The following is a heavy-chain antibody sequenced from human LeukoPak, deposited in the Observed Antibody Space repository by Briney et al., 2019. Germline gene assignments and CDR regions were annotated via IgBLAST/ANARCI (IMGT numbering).Heavy chain of an antibody. CDR2: ISVSGGST. V-gene: IGHV3-23*01. D-gene: IGHD6-13*01. Sequence: TGGSLRLSCAASGFTFSSYAMSWVCQAPGKGLEWVSAISVSGGSTYYADSVKGRFTISRDNSKNTLYLQVNSLRAEDTAVYCCAKGTGYSSSWYDYWGQGTLVTVSS. J-gene: IGHJ4*02. CDR1: GFTFSSYA. CDR3: AKGTGYSSSWYDY.